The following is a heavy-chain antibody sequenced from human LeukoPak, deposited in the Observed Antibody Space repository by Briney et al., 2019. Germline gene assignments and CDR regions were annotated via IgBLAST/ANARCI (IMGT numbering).Heavy chain of an antibody. J-gene: IGHJ4*02. D-gene: IGHD5-24*01. Sequence: SVKVSCKASGGTFSSYAISWVRQAPGQGLEWMGRIIPILGIANYAQKFQGRVTITADKSTSTAYMELSSLRSEDTAVYYCWVVPSGMATTTFDYWGQGTLVTVSS. CDR3: WVVPSGMATTTFDY. V-gene: IGHV1-69*04. CDR1: GGTFSSYA. CDR2: IIPILGIA.